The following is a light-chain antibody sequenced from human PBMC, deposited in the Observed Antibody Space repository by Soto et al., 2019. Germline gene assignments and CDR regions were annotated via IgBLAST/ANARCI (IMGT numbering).Light chain of an antibody. J-gene: IGLJ2*01. CDR1: SSNIGNNY. Sequence: QSVLTQPPSVSAAPGQKVTISCSGSSSNIGNNYVSWYQQLPGTAPKLLIYDNNKRPSGIPDRFSGSKSGTSATLGITGLQTGDEADYYCGTWDNSLSAVVFGAGTKVNV. V-gene: IGLV1-51*01. CDR2: DNN. CDR3: GTWDNSLSAVV.